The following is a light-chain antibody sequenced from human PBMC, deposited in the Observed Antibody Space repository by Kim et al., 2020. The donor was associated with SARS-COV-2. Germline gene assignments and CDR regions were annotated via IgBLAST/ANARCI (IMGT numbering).Light chain of an antibody. J-gene: IGKJ4*01. Sequence: SASVRDRVTITCRARQSISSYLNWYQPNPGTTPKLLIYAASSLQSGIPSRFRGSGSGTDFTLTISSLQPEDFATYYCQQSYSTLTFGGGTKVDIK. CDR2: AAS. CDR3: QQSYSTLT. V-gene: IGKV1-39*01. CDR1: QSISSY.